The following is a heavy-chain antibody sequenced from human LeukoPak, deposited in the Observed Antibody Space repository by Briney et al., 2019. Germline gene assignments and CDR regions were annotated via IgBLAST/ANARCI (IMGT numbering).Heavy chain of an antibody. CDR3: ARDAGYYDSSGYYPDY. J-gene: IGHJ4*02. Sequence: GASVKVSCKASGGTFSSYAISWVRQAPGQGLEWMGGIIPIFGTANYAQKFQGRVTITTDESTGTAYMELSSLRSEDTAVYYCARDAGYYDSSGYYPDYWGQGTLVTVSS. CDR1: GGTFSSYA. CDR2: IIPIFGTA. V-gene: IGHV1-69*05. D-gene: IGHD3-22*01.